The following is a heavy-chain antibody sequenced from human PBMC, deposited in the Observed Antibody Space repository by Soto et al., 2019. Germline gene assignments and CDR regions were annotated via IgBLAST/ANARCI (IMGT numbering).Heavy chain of an antibody. V-gene: IGHV1-69*13. D-gene: IGHD1-26*01. CDR2: IIPIFGTA. CDR3: ARERSPLYYYYGMDV. Sequence: SVKVSCKASGGTFSSYAISWVRQAPGQGLEWMGGIIPIFGTANYAQKFQGRVTITADESTSTAYMELSSLRSEDTAVYYCARERSPLYYYYGMDVWGQGTTVTVSS. CDR1: GGTFSSYA. J-gene: IGHJ6*02.